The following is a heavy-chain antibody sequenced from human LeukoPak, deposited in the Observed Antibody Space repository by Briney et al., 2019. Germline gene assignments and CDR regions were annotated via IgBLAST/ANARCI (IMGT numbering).Heavy chain of an antibody. CDR2: IYPGDSDT. CDR3: ARHESGSGYYYYYMDV. Sequence: GESLKISCQGSGYSFTSYWIGWVRQMPGKGLEWMGIIYPGDSDTRYSPSSQGQVTISADKSISTAYLQWSSLKASDTAMYYCARHESGSGYYYYYMDVWGKGTTVTVSS. J-gene: IGHJ6*03. D-gene: IGHD3-10*01. CDR1: GYSFTSYW. V-gene: IGHV5-51*01.